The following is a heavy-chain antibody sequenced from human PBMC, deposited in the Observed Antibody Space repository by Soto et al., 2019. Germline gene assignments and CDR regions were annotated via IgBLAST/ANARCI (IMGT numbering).Heavy chain of an antibody. J-gene: IGHJ5*02. V-gene: IGHV4-34*01. D-gene: IGHD1-26*01. Sequence: SSETLSLTCAFYCGSFIGYYWSWIRQPPGKGLEWIGEINHSGSTNYNPSLKSRVTISVDTSKNQFSLKLSSVTAADTAVYYCARAAGDSGSYLDWFDPWGQGTLVTVSS. CDR3: ARAAGDSGSYLDWFDP. CDR1: CGSFIGYY. CDR2: INHSGST.